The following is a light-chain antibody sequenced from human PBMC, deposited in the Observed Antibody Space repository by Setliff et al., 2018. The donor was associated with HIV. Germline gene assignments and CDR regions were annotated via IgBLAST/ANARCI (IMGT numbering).Light chain of an antibody. CDR2: WAS. Sequence: DIVMTQSPNSLAVSLGERATINCKSRQSLLYKSNNRNYFAWYQQKHGQPPKLLISWASSREPGIPERCSGSGSGPDYTLTIHSLQAEDAAVYYCQQCSSHEVTFGGGTKGDSK. V-gene: IGKV4-1*01. CDR1: QSLLYKSNNRNY. CDR3: QQCSSHEVT. J-gene: IGKJ4*01.